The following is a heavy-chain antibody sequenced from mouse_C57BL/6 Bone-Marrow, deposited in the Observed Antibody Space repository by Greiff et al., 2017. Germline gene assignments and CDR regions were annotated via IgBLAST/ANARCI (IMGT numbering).Heavy chain of an antibody. Sequence: VQLQESGAELVRPGASVKLSCKASGYTFTSYGISWVKQRTGQGLEWIGEIYPRSGNTYYNEKFKGKATLTADKSSNHAYVALRSLTSEDSAVDVCARGGYYGSSCSWFAYWGQGTLVTVSA. D-gene: IGHD1-1*01. CDR1: GYTFTSYG. V-gene: IGHV1-81*01. J-gene: IGHJ3*01. CDR2: IYPRSGNT. CDR3: ARGGYYGSSCSWFAY.